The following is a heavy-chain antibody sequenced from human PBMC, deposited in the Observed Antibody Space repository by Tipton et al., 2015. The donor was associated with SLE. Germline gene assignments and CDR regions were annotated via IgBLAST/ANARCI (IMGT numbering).Heavy chain of an antibody. Sequence: SLRLSCAASGFTFSSYSMNWVRQAPGKGLEWVSSISSSSSYIYYADSVKGRFTISRDNAKNSLYLQMNSLRAEDTAVYYCARDLNYDFWSGSLGYWGQGTLVTVSS. J-gene: IGHJ4*02. V-gene: IGHV3-21*01. CDR3: ARDLNYDFWSGSLGY. CDR1: GFTFSSYS. D-gene: IGHD3-3*01. CDR2: ISSSSSYI.